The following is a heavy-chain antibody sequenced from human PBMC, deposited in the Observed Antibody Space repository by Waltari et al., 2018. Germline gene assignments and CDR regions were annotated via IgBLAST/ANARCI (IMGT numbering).Heavy chain of an antibody. CDR3: AKDRDVVPSNPFDS. Sequence: QVQLLESGGGVVQPGRSLRLSCAASRITFSSSAMHWVRQAPGEGLEWGAIIWHDGSNKYYADSVKGRFTISRDNSKNTLYLQMNSLRADDTATYYCAKDRDVVPSNPFDSWGRGTQV. CDR1: RITFSSSA. J-gene: IGHJ4*02. D-gene: IGHD2-21*01. CDR2: IWHDGSNK. V-gene: IGHV3-33*06.